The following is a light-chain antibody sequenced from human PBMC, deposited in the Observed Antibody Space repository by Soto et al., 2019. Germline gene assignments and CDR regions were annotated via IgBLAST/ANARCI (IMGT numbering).Light chain of an antibody. J-gene: IGKJ4*01. Sequence: EIVMTQSPATLSLSPGERSTLSCGASQSVSSNLAWYQQKPGQAPRLLIYDASNRATGIPARFSGSGSGTDFTLTISSLEPEDFAVYYCQQRSNWLTFGGGTTVDIK. CDR2: DAS. CDR1: QSVSSN. CDR3: QQRSNWLT. V-gene: IGKV3-11*01.